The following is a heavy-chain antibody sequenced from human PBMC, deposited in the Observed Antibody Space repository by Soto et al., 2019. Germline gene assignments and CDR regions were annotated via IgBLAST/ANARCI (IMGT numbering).Heavy chain of an antibody. CDR1: GGSISSSKW. D-gene: IGHD3-22*01. Sequence: QVQLQESGPGLVKPSWTLSLTCAVSGGSISSSKWWSLVRQPPGKGLEWIRQIYHGGSSDYNPSLKSRVTISIDKSKNQFSLKMSSVTAADTAVYYCARDRDSSDTGGMDVWGQGNTVTDSS. CDR2: IYHGGSS. V-gene: IGHV4-4*02. J-gene: IGHJ6*02. CDR3: ARDRDSSDTGGMDV.